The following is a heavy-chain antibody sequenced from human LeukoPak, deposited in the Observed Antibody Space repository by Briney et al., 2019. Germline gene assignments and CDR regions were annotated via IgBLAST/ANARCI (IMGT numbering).Heavy chain of an antibody. V-gene: IGHV4-34*01. CDR3: ARGQWLDNS. J-gene: IGHJ4*02. CDR1: GGSLSDHY. CDR2: INHSGGT. D-gene: IGHD6-19*01. Sequence: SETLSLTCTVYGGSLSDHYWSWIRQPPGMGLEWIGEINHSGGTNYNPSLKSRVAMSVDTSKNQFSLELRSMTAADTATYYCARGQWLDNSWGQGTLVTVSS.